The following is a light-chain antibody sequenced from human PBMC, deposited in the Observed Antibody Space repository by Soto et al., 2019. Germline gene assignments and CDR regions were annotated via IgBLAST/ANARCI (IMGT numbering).Light chain of an antibody. CDR3: QQYDNWLTGT. J-gene: IGKJ1*01. CDR2: DAS. CDR1: PAISDN. Sequence: IVRTQSPATLSVSPGERATLSCRASPAISDNLAWYQHKPCQPPRLLIYDASTRATGIPARFSGCGSGTEFTLTISSLQSEDFAVYYCQQYDNWLTGTFGQGTKVDIK. V-gene: IGKV3-15*01.